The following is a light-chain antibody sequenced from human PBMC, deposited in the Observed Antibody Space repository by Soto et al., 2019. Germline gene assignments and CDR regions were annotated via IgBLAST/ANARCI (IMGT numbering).Light chain of an antibody. J-gene: IGKJ1*01. CDR1: HNISSY. CDR3: QQSYSTPPS. Sequence: DIQMTQSPSSLSSSVGDRVIITCRARHNISSYLNWYQQKPGKAPKLLIYTASSLQSGVPSRFSGSGSGTAFTLTISSLQPEDFATYYCQQSYSTPPSFGQGTKVDIK. CDR2: TAS. V-gene: IGKV1-39*01.